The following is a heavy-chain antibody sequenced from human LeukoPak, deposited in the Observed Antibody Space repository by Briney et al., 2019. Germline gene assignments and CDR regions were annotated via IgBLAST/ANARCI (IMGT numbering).Heavy chain of an antibody. Sequence: PSETLSLTCTVSGDSMSSYYWSWIRQPPGKGLEWIGHIYYSGSTDYNPSLKSRLTVSVDTSKNQFSLQLSSVTAADTAVYFCARQNSGARLNVWGQGTTVTVSS. CDR1: GDSMSSYY. CDR2: IYYSGST. D-gene: IGHD6-25*01. J-gene: IGHJ6*02. V-gene: IGHV4-59*08. CDR3: ARQNSGARLNV.